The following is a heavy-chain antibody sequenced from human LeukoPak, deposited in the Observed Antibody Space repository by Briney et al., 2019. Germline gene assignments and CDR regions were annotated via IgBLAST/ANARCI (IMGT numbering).Heavy chain of an antibody. CDR3: ARVPNFDSSAYVPRPMRE. J-gene: IGHJ4*02. V-gene: IGHV4-34*01. D-gene: IGHD3-22*01. CDR2: INHSGST. Sequence: SETLSLTCTVSGGSISSYYWSWIRQPPGKGLEWIGEINHSGSTNYNPSLKSRVTISVDTSKKQFSLKLSSVTAADTAVYYCARVPNFDSSAYVPRPMREWGQGTLVTVSS. CDR1: GGSISSYY.